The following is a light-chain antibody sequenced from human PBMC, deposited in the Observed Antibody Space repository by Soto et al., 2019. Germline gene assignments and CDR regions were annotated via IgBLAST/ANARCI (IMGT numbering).Light chain of an antibody. Sequence: DIQMTQSPSTLSASVGDRVTITCRASQSVSSWLVWYQQKPGKAPKVLIHKASTLKSGVPSRFSGSGSGTEFTLTISSLQPDDFATYYCHQYNSYPLTFGGGTKVDIK. V-gene: IGKV1-5*03. CDR1: QSVSSW. CDR2: KAS. CDR3: HQYNSYPLT. J-gene: IGKJ4*01.